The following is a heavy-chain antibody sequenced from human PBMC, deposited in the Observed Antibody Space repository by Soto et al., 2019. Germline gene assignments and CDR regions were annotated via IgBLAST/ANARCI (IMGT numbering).Heavy chain of an antibody. CDR3: ARAGAGNYYDSSD. CDR2: INSNSGGT. CDR1: GYTFTAHY. J-gene: IGHJ4*02. Sequence: QVQLVQSGAEVEKPGASVKVSCKASGYTFTAHYIHWVRQAPGQGLEWMGWINSNSGGTNYAQKFQGRVTMTRDTSIGTAYMELSSQRSDDTAVYYCARAGAGNYYDSSDWGQGTLVTVSS. V-gene: IGHV1-2*02. D-gene: IGHD3-22*01.